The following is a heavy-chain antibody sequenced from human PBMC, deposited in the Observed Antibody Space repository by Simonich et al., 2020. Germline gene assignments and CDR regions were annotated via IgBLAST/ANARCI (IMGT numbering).Heavy chain of an antibody. CDR2: VDPEDGET. D-gene: IGHD1-7*01. Sequence: VQLVQSGAEVKKPGASVKVSCKASGYTFTGYYMHWVQQAPGKGLAWVGLVDPEDGETISAEKFQGRVTITADTSTDTAYMELSSLRSEDTAVYYCATSNLGRYYYYMDVWGKGTTVTVSS. J-gene: IGHJ6*03. CDR3: ATSNLGRYYYYMDV. CDR1: GYTFTGYY. V-gene: IGHV1-69-2*01.